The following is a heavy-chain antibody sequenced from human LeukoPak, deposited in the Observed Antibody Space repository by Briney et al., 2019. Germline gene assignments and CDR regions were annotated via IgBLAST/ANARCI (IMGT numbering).Heavy chain of an antibody. CDR3: ARAVEGSGSPGYYYYGMDV. Sequence: GGSLRLSCAASGFTFSDYYMSWIRQAPGKGLEWVSYISSSGSTIYYADSVKGRFTISGDNAKNSLYLQMNSLRAEDTAVYCCARAVEGSGSPGYYYYGMDVWGQGTTVTVSS. CDR2: ISSSGSTI. CDR1: GFTFSDYY. J-gene: IGHJ6*02. D-gene: IGHD3-10*01. V-gene: IGHV3-11*01.